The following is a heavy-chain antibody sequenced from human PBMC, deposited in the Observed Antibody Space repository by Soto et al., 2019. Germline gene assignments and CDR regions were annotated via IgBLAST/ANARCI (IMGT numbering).Heavy chain of an antibody. CDR3: ARTILVVVPAAPTIYYYYGMDV. CDR2: IFSNDEK. CDR1: GFSLSNARMG. V-gene: IGHV2-26*01. D-gene: IGHD2-2*01. Sequence: QVTLKESGPVLVKPTETLTLTCTVSGFSLSNARMGVSWIRQPPGKALEWLAHIFSNDEKSYSTSLKSRLTSPKDTSKSQVALTMTNMDPVDTATYYCARTILVVVPAAPTIYYYYGMDVWGQGTTVTVSS. J-gene: IGHJ6*02.